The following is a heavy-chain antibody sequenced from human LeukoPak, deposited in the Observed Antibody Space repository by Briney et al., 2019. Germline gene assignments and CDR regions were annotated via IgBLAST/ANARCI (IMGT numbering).Heavy chain of an antibody. V-gene: IGHV1-69*01. CDR3: ARDRSITFGGVIVGQYYFDY. CDR2: IIPIFGTA. Sequence: SVKVSCKASVGTFSSYAISWVRQARGQGLEWMGGIIPIFGTANYAQKFQGRVTITADESTSTAYMELSSLRSEDTAVYYCARDRSITFGGVIVGQYYFDYWGQGTLVTVSS. CDR1: VGTFSSYA. J-gene: IGHJ4*02. D-gene: IGHD3-16*02.